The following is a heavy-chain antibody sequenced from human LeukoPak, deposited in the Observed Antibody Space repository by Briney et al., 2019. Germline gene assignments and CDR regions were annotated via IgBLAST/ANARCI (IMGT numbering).Heavy chain of an antibody. D-gene: IGHD3-22*01. CDR3: AKRGVVIRVILVGFHKEAYYFDS. CDR1: GNTLSNYG. J-gene: IGHJ4*02. CDR2: ISDSGGRT. Sequence: GGSLRLSCAVSGNTLSNYGMSGPRQAPGKGLEWVEGISDSGGRTHYADSVKGRFTISSDNPKNTLYLQMNSLRAEDTAVYFCAKRGVVIRVILVGFHKEAYYFDSWGQGALVTVSS. V-gene: IGHV3-23*01.